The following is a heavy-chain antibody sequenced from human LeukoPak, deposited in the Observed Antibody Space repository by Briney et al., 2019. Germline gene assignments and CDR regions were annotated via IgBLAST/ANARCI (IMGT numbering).Heavy chain of an antibody. Sequence: ETQSLTCAVSGGSISSSNWWSWLRQPPGKGLEWIGEIYHSGSTNYNPALKSRVTISVDKSKNQFSLKLSSVTAADTAVYYCASEGYYDSSGYYSVSYWGQGTLVTVSS. V-gene: IGHV4-4*02. CDR2: IYHSGST. CDR3: ASEGYYDSSGYYSVSY. J-gene: IGHJ4*02. CDR1: GGSISSSNW. D-gene: IGHD3-22*01.